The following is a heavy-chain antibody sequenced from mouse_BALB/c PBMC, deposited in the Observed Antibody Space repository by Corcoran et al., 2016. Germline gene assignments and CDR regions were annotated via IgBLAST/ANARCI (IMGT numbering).Heavy chain of an antibody. CDR1: GYTFTNYG. V-gene: IGHV9-1*02. D-gene: IGHD3-1*01. J-gene: IGHJ2*01. CDR2: INTYTGEQ. Sequence: QIQLVQSGPELKKPGETVKISCKASGYTFTNYGMNWVKQAPGKGLKWMGWINTYTGEQTYADDFKGRFAFSLETSASTAYLQINNLKNEDMATYFCARGSSGYDYWGQGTTLTVSS. CDR3: ARGSSGYDY.